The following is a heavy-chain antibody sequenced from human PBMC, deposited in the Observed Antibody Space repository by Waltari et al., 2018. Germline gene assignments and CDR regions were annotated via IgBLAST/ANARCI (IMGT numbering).Heavy chain of an antibody. J-gene: IGHJ4*02. Sequence: QVQLVQSGAEVKKPGSSVKVSCKASGGTFSSYAINWVRQAPGQGLEWMGRSNPILGIAKDAQKFQGRVTITADKSTSTAYMELSSLRSEDTAVYYCARVVTRYYSSSSGGDYFDYWGQGTLVTVSS. CDR2: SNPILGIA. CDR1: GGTFSSYA. CDR3: ARVVTRYYSSSSGGDYFDY. D-gene: IGHD6-6*01. V-gene: IGHV1-69*04.